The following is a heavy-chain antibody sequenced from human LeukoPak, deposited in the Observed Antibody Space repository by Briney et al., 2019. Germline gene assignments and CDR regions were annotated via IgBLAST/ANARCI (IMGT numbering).Heavy chain of an antibody. Sequence: GASVKVSCKASGYSFSDSYIHWVRQAPAQGLELLGRINLKSGGTTYAQKFQGRVAMPRDTSINTAYMELSRLTSDDTAVFYCAKEQDSGGYRTADNWGQGTLVTVSS. D-gene: IGHD2-15*01. V-gene: IGHV1-2*06. J-gene: IGHJ4*02. CDR2: INLKSGGT. CDR1: GYSFSDSY. CDR3: AKEQDSGGYRTADN.